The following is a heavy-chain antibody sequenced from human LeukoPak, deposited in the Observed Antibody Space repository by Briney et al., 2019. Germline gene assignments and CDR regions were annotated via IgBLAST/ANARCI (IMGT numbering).Heavy chain of an antibody. CDR1: GFTFSSFP. D-gene: IGHD2/OR15-2a*01. Sequence: GGSLRLSCAASGFTFSSFPIHWVRQAPGKGLEWVALISYDGSNKYYADSVKGRFTISRDNSKNTLYLQMNSLRAEDTAVYYCAREEYEAIFDYWGQGTLVTVSS. J-gene: IGHJ4*02. V-gene: IGHV3-30-3*01. CDR3: AREEYEAIFDY. CDR2: ISYDGSNK.